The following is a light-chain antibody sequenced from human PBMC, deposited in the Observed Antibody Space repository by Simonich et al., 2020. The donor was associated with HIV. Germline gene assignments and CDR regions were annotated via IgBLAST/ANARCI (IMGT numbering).Light chain of an antibody. V-gene: IGLV2-23*02. CDR3: CSYAGSSTFVV. Sequence: QSALTQPASVSGSPGQSITISCTGTSSDVGGYNYVSWYQKHPGKAPKLLIYDFIKRPSGVSNRFSGSKSGNTASLTISGFQAEDEADYYCCSYAGSSTFVVFGGGTKLTVL. CDR2: DFI. J-gene: IGLJ2*01. CDR1: SSDVGGYNY.